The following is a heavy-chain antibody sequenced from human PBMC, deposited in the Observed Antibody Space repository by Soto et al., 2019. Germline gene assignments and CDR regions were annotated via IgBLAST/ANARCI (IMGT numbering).Heavy chain of an antibody. Sequence: GSLRLSCAASGFTFSSYSMNWVRQAPGKGLEWVSSISSSSSYIYYADSVKGRFTISRDNAKNSLYLQMNSLRAEDTAVYYCARDDYGGNSVLVYFDYWGQGTLVTVSS. CDR2: ISSSSSYI. V-gene: IGHV3-21*01. D-gene: IGHD4-17*01. CDR1: GFTFSSYS. CDR3: ARDDYGGNSVLVYFDY. J-gene: IGHJ4*02.